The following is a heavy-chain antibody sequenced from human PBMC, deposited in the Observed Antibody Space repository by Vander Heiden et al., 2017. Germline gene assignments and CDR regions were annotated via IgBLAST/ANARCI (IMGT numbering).Heavy chain of an antibody. D-gene: IGHD1-26*01. CDR3: ARDTRVGAPAYYGMDV. CDR2: ISSSGSTI. Sequence: QVQLVESGGGLVKPGGSLRLSCAASGFTFSDYDMSWIRQAPGKGLEWVSYISSSGSTIYYADSVKGRFTISRDNAKNSLYLQMNSLRAEDTAVYYCARDTRVGAPAYYGMDVWGQGTTVTVSS. V-gene: IGHV3-11*01. J-gene: IGHJ6*02. CDR1: GFTFSDYD.